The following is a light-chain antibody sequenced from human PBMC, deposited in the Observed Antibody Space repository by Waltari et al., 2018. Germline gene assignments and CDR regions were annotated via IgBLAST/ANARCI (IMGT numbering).Light chain of an antibody. CDR2: DAS. Sequence: DIQLTQSPSTLSASVGYRVTITCRASQDINNWLAWYQQKPGKAPKILIYDASSLETGVPSKFSGSGSGTEFTLTISSLQPDDFATYYCQQYSGNPTFGGGTKVETK. CDR1: QDINNW. V-gene: IGKV1-5*01. CDR3: QQYSGNPT. J-gene: IGKJ4*01.